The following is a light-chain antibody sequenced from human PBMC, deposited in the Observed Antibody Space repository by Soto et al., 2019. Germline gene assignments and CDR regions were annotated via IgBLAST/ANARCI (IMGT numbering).Light chain of an antibody. CDR2: DAS. CDR3: QQSYSTPGFA. J-gene: IGKJ4*01. CDR1: QSISSW. Sequence: DIQMTQSPSTLSATAGDRVTITCRASQSISSWLAWYQHKPGKAPKLLIYDASNLDSGVTSRFSCSGSGTEFSFTISNLQPDGVATYYCQQSYSTPGFAFGGGTKVDIK. V-gene: IGKV1-5*01.